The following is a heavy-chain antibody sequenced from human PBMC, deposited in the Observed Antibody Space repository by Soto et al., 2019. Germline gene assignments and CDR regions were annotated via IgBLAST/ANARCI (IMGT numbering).Heavy chain of an antibody. CDR2: IWYDGSNK. D-gene: IGHD4-17*01. CDR3: ARDSVASDYLPEPHPDY. Sequence: ESGGGVVQPGRSLRLSCAASGFTFSSYGMHWVRQAPGKGLEWVAVIWYDGSNKYYADSVKGRFTISRDNSKNTLYLQMNSLRAEDTAVYYCARDSVASDYLPEPHPDYWGQGTLVTVSS. CDR1: GFTFSSYG. J-gene: IGHJ4*02. V-gene: IGHV3-33*01.